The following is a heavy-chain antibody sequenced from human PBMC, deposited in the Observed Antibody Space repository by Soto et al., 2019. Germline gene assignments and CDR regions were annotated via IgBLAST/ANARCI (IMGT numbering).Heavy chain of an antibody. V-gene: IGHV3-30*03. Sequence: GGSLRLSCAASGFSFSYDAMHWVRLAPGKGLEWVAVTAYDASKKYYADSVKGRFTISRDNSKNTLYLQMNSLRDEDTAVYYCASPYCSGGSCYLTEYFQHWGQGTLVTVSS. CDR3: ASPYCSGGSCYLTEYFQH. CDR2: TAYDASKK. D-gene: IGHD2-15*01. J-gene: IGHJ1*01. CDR1: GFSFSYDA.